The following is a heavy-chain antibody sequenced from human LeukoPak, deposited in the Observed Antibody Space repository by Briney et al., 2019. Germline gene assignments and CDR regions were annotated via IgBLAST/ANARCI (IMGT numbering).Heavy chain of an antibody. Sequence: PGGSLRLSCAASGFTFSDYAMSWERQAPGKGLEWVSVISGSGGTTYYADSVKGRFTISRDNSKNTVYLQMNSLRAEDTAVYYCANTKLHGAYVVSVYFQHWGQGTLVTVSS. D-gene: IGHD4-17*01. CDR2: ISGSGGTT. CDR1: GFTFSDYA. CDR3: ANTKLHGAYVVSVYFQH. J-gene: IGHJ1*01. V-gene: IGHV3-23*01.